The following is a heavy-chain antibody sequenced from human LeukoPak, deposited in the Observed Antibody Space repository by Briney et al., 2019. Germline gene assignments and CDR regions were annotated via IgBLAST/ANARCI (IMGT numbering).Heavy chain of an antibody. V-gene: IGHV4-34*01. D-gene: IGHD5-18*01. CDR2: INHSGST. J-gene: IGHJ4*02. CDR3: ARLVDTAMVIDY. CDR1: GGSFSGYY. Sequence: PSETLSLTCAVYGGSFSGYYWSWIRQPPGKGLEWIGEINHSGSTNYNPSLKSRVTISVDTSKNQFSLKLSSVTAADTAVHYCARLVDTAMVIDYWGQGTLVTVSS.